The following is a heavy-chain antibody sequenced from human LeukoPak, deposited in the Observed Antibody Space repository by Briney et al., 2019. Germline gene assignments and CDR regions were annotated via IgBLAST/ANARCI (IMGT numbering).Heavy chain of an antibody. CDR3: ARRQQLGDY. Sequence: SETLSLTCAVSGGSISSYYWSWIRQPPGKGLEWIGYIYYSGSTNYNPSLKSRVTISVDTSKNQFSLKLSSVTAADTAVYYCARRQQLGDYWGEGTLVTVSS. V-gene: IGHV4-59*01. D-gene: IGHD6-13*01. J-gene: IGHJ4*02. CDR1: GGSISSYY. CDR2: IYYSGST.